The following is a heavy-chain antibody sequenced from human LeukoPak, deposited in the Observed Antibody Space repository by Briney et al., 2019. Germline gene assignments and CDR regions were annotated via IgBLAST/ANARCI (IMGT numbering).Heavy chain of an antibody. CDR1: GGSITSYY. Sequence: TPSETLSLTCSVSGGSITSYYWSWIRQSPGKGLEWIGYIYYSGSTNYNPSLKSRVTISVGTSKNQFSLKLSSVTAADTAVYYCARVSSRPGAYGDHFDYWGQGTLVTVSS. D-gene: IGHD4-17*01. J-gene: IGHJ4*02. CDR3: ARVSSRPGAYGDHFDY. V-gene: IGHV4-59*01. CDR2: IYYSGST.